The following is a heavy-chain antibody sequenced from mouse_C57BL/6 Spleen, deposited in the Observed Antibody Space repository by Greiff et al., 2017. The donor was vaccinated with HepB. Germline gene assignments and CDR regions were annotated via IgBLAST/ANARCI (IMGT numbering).Heavy chain of an antibody. CDR2: INPNNGGT. CDR3: ARRSYDFYYFDY. Sequence: EVQLQQSGPELVKPGASVTMSCKASGYTFTDYNMHWVKQSHGKSLEWIGYINPNNGGTSYNQKFKGKATLTVNKSSSTAYMELRSLTSDDSAVYYCARRSYDFYYFDYWGQGTTLTVSS. V-gene: IGHV1-22*01. D-gene: IGHD2-3*01. CDR1: GYTFTDYN. J-gene: IGHJ2*01.